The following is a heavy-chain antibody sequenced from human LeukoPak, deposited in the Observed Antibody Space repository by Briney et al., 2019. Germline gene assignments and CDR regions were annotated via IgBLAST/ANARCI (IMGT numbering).Heavy chain of an antibody. CDR3: ARRYCSSTSCYPHFDY. V-gene: IGHV3-7*01. CDR1: GFTFSSYW. J-gene: IGHJ4*02. CDR2: IKQDGSEK. D-gene: IGHD2-2*01. Sequence: GGSLRLSCAASGFTFSSYWMSWVRQAPGKGLEWVANIKQDGSEKYYVDSVKGRFTISRGNAKNSLYLQMNSLRAEDTAVYYCARRYCSSTSCYPHFDYWGQGTLVTVSS.